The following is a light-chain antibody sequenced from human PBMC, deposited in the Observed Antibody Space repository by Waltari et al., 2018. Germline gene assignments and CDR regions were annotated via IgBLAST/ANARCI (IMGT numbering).Light chain of an antibody. CDR3: AAWDDSLSTWV. J-gene: IGLJ3*02. CDR2: RNK. CDR1: SSNIGSNF. V-gene: IGLV1-47*01. Sequence: QSVLTQPPSASGTPGQRVAISCSGSSSNIGSNFVYWYQQLPGTAPELLIYRNKQRPSGVPGRISGSKSGTSASLAVSGLRSEDEADFYCAAWDDSLSTWVFGGGTKLTVL.